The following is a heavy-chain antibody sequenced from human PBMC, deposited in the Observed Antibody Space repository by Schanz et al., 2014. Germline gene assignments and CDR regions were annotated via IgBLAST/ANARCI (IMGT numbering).Heavy chain of an antibody. D-gene: IGHD4-4*01. CDR2: VSRSTPDI. Sequence: EVQLVESGGGLVQPGGSLRLSCTASGFTFSSYSMNWVRQAPGKGLGWVSYVSRSTPDIYYADSVKGRFTMSRDNAKNTVFLQMNCLRAEDTAVDYCAKAADRPVTRFDPWGQGTLVTVSS. V-gene: IGHV3-48*01. J-gene: IGHJ5*02. CDR3: AKAADRPVTRFDP. CDR1: GFTFSSYS.